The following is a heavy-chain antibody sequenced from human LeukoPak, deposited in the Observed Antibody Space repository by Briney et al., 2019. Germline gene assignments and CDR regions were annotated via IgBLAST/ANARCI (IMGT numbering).Heavy chain of an antibody. CDR2: IYYSGST. J-gene: IGHJ5*02. CDR1: GGSISSSSYY. CDR3: ARHAGGATGPYDWFDP. D-gene: IGHD1-26*01. Sequence: SETLSLTCTVSGGSISSSSYYWGWIRLPPGKGLEWIGSIYYSGSTYYNPSLKSRVTISVDTSKNQFSLKLSSVTAADTAVYYCARHAGGATGPYDWFDPWGQGTLVTVSS. V-gene: IGHV4-39*01.